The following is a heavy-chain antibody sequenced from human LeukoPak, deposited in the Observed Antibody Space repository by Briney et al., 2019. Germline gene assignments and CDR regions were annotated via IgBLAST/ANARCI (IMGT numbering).Heavy chain of an antibody. CDR1: GGSISSYY. CDR2: IYSSGST. D-gene: IGHD4-23*01. Sequence: SETLSLTCTVSGGSISSYYWSWIRQPPGRGLEWIGYIYSSGSTNYNPSLKSRVTISVDASNNQFSLKLSSVTTADTAVYYCARGRQTVTYWGQGTLVTVSS. V-gene: IGHV4-59*01. J-gene: IGHJ4*02. CDR3: ARGRQTVTY.